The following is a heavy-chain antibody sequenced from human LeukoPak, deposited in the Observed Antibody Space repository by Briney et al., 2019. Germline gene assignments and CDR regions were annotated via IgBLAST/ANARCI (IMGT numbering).Heavy chain of an antibody. CDR3: ARDRRLYSSSPTPYDY. Sequence: ASVKVSCKASGYTFTSYGISWVRQAPGQGLEWMGWISAYNGNTNYAQKLQGRVTMTTDTSTSTAYIELRSLRSDNTAVYYCARDRRLYSSSPTPYDYWGQGTLVTVSS. CDR1: GYTFTSYG. V-gene: IGHV1-18*01. D-gene: IGHD6-6*01. CDR2: ISAYNGNT. J-gene: IGHJ4*02.